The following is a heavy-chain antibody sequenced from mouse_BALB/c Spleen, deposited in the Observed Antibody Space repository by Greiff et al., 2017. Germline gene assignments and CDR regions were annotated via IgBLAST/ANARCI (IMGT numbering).Heavy chain of an antibody. CDR1: GFTFSSFG. D-gene: IGHD1-2*01. V-gene: IGHV5-17*02. J-gene: IGHJ3*01. CDR3: ATITTAGMFAY. Sequence: EVQLEESGGGLVQPGGSRKLSCAASGFTFSSFGMHWVRQAPEKGLEWVAYISSGSSTIYYADTVKGRFTISRDNPKNTLFLQMTSLRSEDTAMYYCATITTAGMFAYWGQGTLVTVSA. CDR2: ISSGSSTI.